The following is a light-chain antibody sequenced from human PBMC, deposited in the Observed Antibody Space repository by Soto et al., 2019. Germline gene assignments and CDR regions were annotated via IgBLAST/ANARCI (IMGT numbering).Light chain of an antibody. CDR1: SSDVGGYDY. J-gene: IGLJ1*01. CDR3: SSFTIRSTCPRV. V-gene: IGLV2-14*03. CDR2: DVS. Sequence: QSVLTQPASVSGSPGQSITISCTGTSSDVGGYDYVSWYQQHPGKAPKLMIYDVSDRPSGVSNRFSGSKSGNTASLTISGLQAEDEADYYCSSFTIRSTCPRVFGTGSKVTVL.